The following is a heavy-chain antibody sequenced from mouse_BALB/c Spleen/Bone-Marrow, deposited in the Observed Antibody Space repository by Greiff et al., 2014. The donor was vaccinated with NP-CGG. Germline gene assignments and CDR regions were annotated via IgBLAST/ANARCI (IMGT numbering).Heavy chain of an antibody. V-gene: IGHV14-3*02. CDR3: ANYYYGYYFDY. CDR1: GFNIKDTY. D-gene: IGHD1-1*01. Sequence: VQLQQSGAELVKPEASVKLSCTASGFNIKDTYMHWVKQRPEQGLEWIGRIDPANGNTKYDPKFQDKATITADTSSNTAYLQLSSLTSEDTAVYYCANYYYGYYFDYWGQGTTLTVSS. J-gene: IGHJ2*01. CDR2: IDPANGNT.